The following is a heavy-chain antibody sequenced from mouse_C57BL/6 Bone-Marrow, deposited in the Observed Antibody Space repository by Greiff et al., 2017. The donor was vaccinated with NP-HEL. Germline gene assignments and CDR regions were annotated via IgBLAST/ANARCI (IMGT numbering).Heavy chain of an antibody. CDR3: ARDAYYSNFWFAY. J-gene: IGHJ3*01. D-gene: IGHD2-5*01. Sequence: QVHVKQSGAELVRPGTSVKVSCKASGYAFTNYLIEWVKQRPGQGLEWIGVINPGSGGTNYNEKFKGKATLTADKSSSTAYMQLSSLTSEDSAVYFGARDAYYSNFWFAYWGQGTLVTVSA. CDR2: INPGSGGT. CDR1: GYAFTNYL. V-gene: IGHV1-54*01.